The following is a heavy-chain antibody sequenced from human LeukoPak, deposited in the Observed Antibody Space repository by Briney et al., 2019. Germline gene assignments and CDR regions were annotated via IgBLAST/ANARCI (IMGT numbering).Heavy chain of an antibody. CDR3: ARVLPVIAVGFDY. V-gene: IGHV4-39*01. Sequence: SETLSLTCTVSGGSISSSSYYWGWIRQPPGKGLEWIGSIYYSGSTYYNPSLKSRVTISVDTSKNQFSLKLSSVTAADTAVYYCARVLPVIAVGFDYWGQGTLVTVSS. CDR2: IYYSGST. CDR1: GGSISSSSYY. D-gene: IGHD6-19*01. J-gene: IGHJ4*02.